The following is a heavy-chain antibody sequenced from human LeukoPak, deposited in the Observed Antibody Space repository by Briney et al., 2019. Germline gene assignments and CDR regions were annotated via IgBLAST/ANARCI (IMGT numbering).Heavy chain of an antibody. J-gene: IGHJ3*02. CDR1: GFTVSSNY. D-gene: IGHD3-9*01. Sequence: QPGGSLRLSCAASGFTVSSNYMSWVRQAPGKGLEWVSVIYSGGSTYHADSVKGRFTISRDNSKNTLYLQMNSLRAEDTAVYYCARGLFDWAFDISGQGTMVTVSS. V-gene: IGHV3-53*01. CDR2: IYSGGST. CDR3: ARGLFDWAFDI.